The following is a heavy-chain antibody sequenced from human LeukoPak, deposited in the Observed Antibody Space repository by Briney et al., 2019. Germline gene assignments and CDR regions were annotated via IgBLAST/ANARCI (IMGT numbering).Heavy chain of an antibody. D-gene: IGHD1-7*01. J-gene: IGHJ1*01. V-gene: IGHV3-30*03. Sequence: GGSPRLSCVASGFTFSNCAMSWVRQAPGKGLEWLAVISYDGSNKYFADSVEGRLVVSRDNSNNTLYLHMNTLRPDDTGIYYCAAYHASGTFGYFQHWGQGTLVTVSS. CDR2: ISYDGSNK. CDR1: GFTFSNCA. CDR3: AAYHASGTFGYFQH.